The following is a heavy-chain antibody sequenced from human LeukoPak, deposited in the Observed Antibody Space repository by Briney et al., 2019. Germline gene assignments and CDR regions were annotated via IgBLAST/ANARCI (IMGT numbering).Heavy chain of an antibody. CDR1: GGSISSYY. D-gene: IGHD6-19*01. Sequence: SETLSLTCTVSGGSISSYYWSWIRQPPGKGLEWIGYIYYSGSTNYNPSLKSRVTISVDTSKNQFSLKLSSVTAADTAVYYCARGIGDSSGSYAFDIWGQGTMVTVSS. V-gene: IGHV4-59*01. CDR3: ARGIGDSSGSYAFDI. J-gene: IGHJ3*02. CDR2: IYYSGST.